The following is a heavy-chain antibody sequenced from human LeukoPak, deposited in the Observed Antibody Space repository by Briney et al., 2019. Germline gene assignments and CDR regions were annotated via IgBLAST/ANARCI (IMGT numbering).Heavy chain of an antibody. Sequence: GGSLRLSCEGSGFNLNNYAVHWVRQAPGRGLEWVAVISSDGTSKYYADSVKGQFTISRDNSKDMLYLQMNNLRPEDTALYYCARDVILPGNYFFDYWGQGTLVTVSS. J-gene: IGHJ4*02. CDR3: ARDVILPGNYFFDY. V-gene: IGHV3-30-3*01. CDR2: ISSDGTSK. CDR1: GFNLNNYA. D-gene: IGHD3-9*01.